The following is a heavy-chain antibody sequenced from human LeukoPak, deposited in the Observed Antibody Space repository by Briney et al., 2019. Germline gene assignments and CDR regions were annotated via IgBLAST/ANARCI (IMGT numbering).Heavy chain of an antibody. Sequence: GASVKVSCKASGYTFTSYGISWVRQAPGQGLEWMGWISAYNGNTKNAQKLQGRVTMTTDTSTSTAYMELRSLRSDDTAVYYCARGFTDLWARLNYFDYWGQGTLVTVSS. D-gene: IGHD7-27*01. J-gene: IGHJ4*02. CDR2: ISAYNGNT. CDR3: ARGFTDLWARLNYFDY. CDR1: GYTFTSYG. V-gene: IGHV1-18*01.